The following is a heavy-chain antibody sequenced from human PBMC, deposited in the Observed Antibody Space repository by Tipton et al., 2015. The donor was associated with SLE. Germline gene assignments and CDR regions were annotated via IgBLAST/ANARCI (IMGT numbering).Heavy chain of an antibody. D-gene: IGHD6-13*01. CDR3: AGPLAAAGTGGFDI. CDR2: ISSSGSTI. CDR1: GFTFSSYE. Sequence: GSLRLSCAASGFTFSSYEMNWVRQAPGKGLEWVSYISSSGSTIYYADSVKGRFTISRDNAKNSLYLQMNSLRAEDTAVYYCAGPLAAAGTGGFDIWGQGTMVTVSS. J-gene: IGHJ3*02. V-gene: IGHV3-48*03.